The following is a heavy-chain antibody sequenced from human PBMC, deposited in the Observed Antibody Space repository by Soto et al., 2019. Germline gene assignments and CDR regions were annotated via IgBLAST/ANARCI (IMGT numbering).Heavy chain of an antibody. CDR3: ASSDFWSGYRT. CDR2: FDPEDGET. D-gene: IGHD3-3*01. V-gene: IGHV1-24*01. CDR1: GYTLNELS. Sequence: ASVKVSCKVSGYTLNELSMHWVRQAPGKGLEWMGGFDPEDGETIYAQKFQGRVTMTEDTSTDTAYMELSSLRSEDTAEYYCASSDFWSGYRTWGQGTLVTVSS. J-gene: IGHJ5*02.